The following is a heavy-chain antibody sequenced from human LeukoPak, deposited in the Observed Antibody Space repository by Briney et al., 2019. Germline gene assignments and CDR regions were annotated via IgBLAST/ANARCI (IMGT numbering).Heavy chain of an antibody. CDR3: ARLVLLWFGDQDGMDV. D-gene: IGHD3-10*01. J-gene: IGHJ6*02. V-gene: IGHV1-18*04. CDR2: ISAYNGNT. Sequence: GASVKVSCKASGYTFTGYYMHWARQAPGQGLEWMGWISAYNGNTNYAQKLQGRVTMTTDTSTSTAYMELRSLRSDDTAVYYCARLVLLWFGDQDGMDVWGQGTTVTVSS. CDR1: GYTFTGYY.